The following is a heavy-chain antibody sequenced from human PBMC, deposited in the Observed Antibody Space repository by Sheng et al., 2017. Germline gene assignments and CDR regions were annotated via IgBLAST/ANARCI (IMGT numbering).Heavy chain of an antibody. D-gene: IGHD4-17*01. V-gene: IGHV4-34*01. CDR3: ARGIGAVTGMGY. Sequence: QVQLQQWGAGLLKPSETLSLTCAVYGGSFSGYYWSWIRQPPGKGLEWIGEINHSGSTNYNPSLKSRVTISVDTSKNQFSLKLSSVTAADTAVYYCARGIGAVTGMGYWGQGTLVTVSS. J-gene: IGHJ4*02. CDR2: INHSGST. CDR1: GGSFSGYY.